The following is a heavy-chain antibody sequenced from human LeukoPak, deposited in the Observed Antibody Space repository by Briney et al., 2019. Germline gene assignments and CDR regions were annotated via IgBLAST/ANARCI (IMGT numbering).Heavy chain of an antibody. J-gene: IGHJ6*02. D-gene: IGHD2-15*01. Sequence: GGSLGLSCAASGFTFSSYSMNWVRQAPGKGLEWVSYISSSSTIYYADSVKGRFTISRDNAKNSLYLQMNSLRAEDTAVYYCARTYCSGGSCYYYYGMDVWGQGTTVTVSS. CDR3: ARTYCSGGSCYYYYGMDV. V-gene: IGHV3-48*04. CDR2: ISSSSTI. CDR1: GFTFSSYS.